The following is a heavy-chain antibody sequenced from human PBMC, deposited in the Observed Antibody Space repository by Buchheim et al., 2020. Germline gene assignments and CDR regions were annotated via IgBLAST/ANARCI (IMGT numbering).Heavy chain of an antibody. CDR2: INSDGSST. J-gene: IGHJ6*02. CDR1: GFTFSRYW. V-gene: IGHV3-74*01. D-gene: IGHD3-3*01. Sequence: EVQLVESGGGSVQPGGSLRLSCAASGFTFSRYWMHWVRQAPGKGLVWVSRINSDGSSTSYAGSVEGRFTISRDNAKNTLYLQMNSLRAEDTAVYYCARVYDFWSGISLGMDVWGQGTT. CDR3: ARVYDFWSGISLGMDV.